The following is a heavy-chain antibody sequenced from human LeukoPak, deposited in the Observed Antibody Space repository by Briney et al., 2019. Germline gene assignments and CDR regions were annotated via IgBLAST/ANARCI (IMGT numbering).Heavy chain of an antibody. D-gene: IGHD3-16*01. V-gene: IGHV4-31*03. J-gene: IGHJ3*02. CDR2: IYYSGST. CDR3: ARAYDSDAFDI. Sequence: SETLSLTCTVSGGSISSGGYYWSWIRQHPGKGLEWIGYIYYSGSTNYNPSLKSRVTISVDTSKNQFSLKLSSVTAADTAVYYCARAYDSDAFDIWGQGTMVTVSS. CDR1: GGSISSGGYY.